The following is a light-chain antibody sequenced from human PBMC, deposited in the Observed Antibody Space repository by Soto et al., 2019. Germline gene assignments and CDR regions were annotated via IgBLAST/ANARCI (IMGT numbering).Light chain of an antibody. CDR2: DAS. Sequence: SVFTHSPTTLSLYPGERATLSCRASQSVSSYLAWYQQKPGQAPRLLIYDASNRATGIPARFSGSGSGTDFTLTISSLEPEDFAVYYCQQRSNWPHTFGQGAKVDIK. V-gene: IGKV3-11*01. J-gene: IGKJ1*01. CDR3: QQRSNWPHT. CDR1: QSVSSY.